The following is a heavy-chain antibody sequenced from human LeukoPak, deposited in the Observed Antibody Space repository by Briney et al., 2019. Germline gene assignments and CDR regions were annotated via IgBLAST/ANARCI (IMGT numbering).Heavy chain of an antibody. V-gene: IGHV4-4*07. CDR1: GGSISSYY. CDR3: ARSDSSGYYYFDY. J-gene: IGHJ4*02. CDR2: FYISGST. D-gene: IGHD3-22*01. Sequence: SETLSLTCTVSGGSISSYYWSWIRQPAGKGLEWLGRFYISGSTNYNPSLKSRVTMSVGTSKNQFSLKLSSVTAADTAVYYCARSDSSGYYYFDYWGQGTLVTVSS.